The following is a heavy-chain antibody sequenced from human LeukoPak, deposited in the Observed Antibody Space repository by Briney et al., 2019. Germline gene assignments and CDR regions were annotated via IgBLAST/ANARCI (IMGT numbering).Heavy chain of an antibody. CDR2: IYHSGST. J-gene: IGHJ6*03. Sequence: SETLSLTCTVSGGSISSGGYYWSWIRQPPGKGLEWIGYIYHSGSTYYNPSLKSRVTISVDTSKNHFSLKLSSVTAADTAVYYCARGYSSSDAYYYMDVWGKGTTVTVSS. D-gene: IGHD6-6*01. CDR1: GGSISSGGYY. CDR3: ARGYSSSDAYYYMDV. V-gene: IGHV4-30-2*01.